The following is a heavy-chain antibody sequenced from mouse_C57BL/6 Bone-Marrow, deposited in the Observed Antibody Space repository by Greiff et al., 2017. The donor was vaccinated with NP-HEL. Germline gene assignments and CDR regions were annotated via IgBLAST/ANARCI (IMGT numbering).Heavy chain of an antibody. Sequence: VQLQESDAELVKPGASVKISCKVSGYTFTDHTIHWMKQRPEQGLEWIGYIYPRDGSTKYNEKFKGKATLPADKYSSTAYMQLNSLTSEDSAVYFCARRDYYGSSYWYFYVWGTGTTVTVSS. J-gene: IGHJ1*03. CDR2: IYPRDGST. D-gene: IGHD1-1*01. CDR3: ARRDYYGSSYWYFYV. CDR1: GYTFTDHT. V-gene: IGHV1-78*01.